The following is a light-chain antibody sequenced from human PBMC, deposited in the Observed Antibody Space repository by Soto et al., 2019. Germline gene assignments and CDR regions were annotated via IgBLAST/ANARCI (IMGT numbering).Light chain of an antibody. CDR3: QSYDSSNQV. CDR1: SGSIASNY. V-gene: IGLV6-57*04. CDR2: EDN. Sequence: NFMLTQPPSVSESPGKTVTLSCTRSSGSIASNYVQWYQQRPGSAPTTVIYEDNQRPSGVPDRFSGSIDSSSNSASLTISGLKTEDEADYYCQSYDSSNQVFGGGTKLTVL. J-gene: IGLJ2*01.